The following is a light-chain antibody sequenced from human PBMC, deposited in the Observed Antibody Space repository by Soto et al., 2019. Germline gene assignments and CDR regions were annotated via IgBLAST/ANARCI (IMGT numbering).Light chain of an antibody. Sequence: EIELTQSPSSLSLSPGERVTITCRASQRVSSYLTWYQQKPGQAPSLLIYAASNRATGIPARFSGSGSETDFTLTISSLEPEDFAVYYCQQSNNGPRTFGRGSKVEIK. V-gene: IGKV3-11*01. CDR3: QQSNNGPRT. CDR1: QRVSSY. CDR2: AAS. J-gene: IGKJ4*02.